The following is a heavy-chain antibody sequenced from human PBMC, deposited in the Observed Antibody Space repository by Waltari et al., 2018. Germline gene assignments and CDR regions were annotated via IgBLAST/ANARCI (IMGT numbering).Heavy chain of an antibody. Sequence: QVQLVQSGAEVKKPASSEKVSCTASGGTFSSYPISWVRQAPGQGLEWMGGIIPIFGTANYAQKCQGRVTITTDEATSTAYMELSSLRSEDTAVYYCARGNYYGSGSYYYYYGMDVWGQGTTVTVSS. J-gene: IGHJ6*02. CDR2: IIPIFGTA. CDR3: ARGNYYGSGSYYYYYGMDV. V-gene: IGHV1-69*05. CDR1: GGTFSSYP. D-gene: IGHD3-10*01.